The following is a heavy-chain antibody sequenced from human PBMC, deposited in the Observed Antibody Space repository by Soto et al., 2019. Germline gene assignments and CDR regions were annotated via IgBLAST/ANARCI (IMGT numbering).Heavy chain of an antibody. J-gene: IGHJ4*02. CDR2: MSPQRGNT. D-gene: IGHD3-16*01. V-gene: IGHV1-8*01. CDR1: GYSFTSLD. Sequence: GASVKVSCKTSGYSFTSLDINWVRQATGQGPEWMGWMSPQRGNTGYAQKFQGRVTMTWDISISTAYMELNSLTSEDTAVYYCARGITAGYDYWGQGTLVTVS. CDR3: ARGITAGYDY.